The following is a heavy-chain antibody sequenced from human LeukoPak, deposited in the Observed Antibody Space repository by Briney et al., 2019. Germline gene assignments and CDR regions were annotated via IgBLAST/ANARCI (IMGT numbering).Heavy chain of an antibody. D-gene: IGHD3-22*01. CDR2: IYDNENT. V-gene: IGHV4-4*07. CDR1: GGSIRNDY. CDR3: ARVYFDSSNYYSLFHY. J-gene: IGHJ4*02. Sequence: SETLSLTCTVSGGSIRNDYWSWIRQPAGKGLEWIGRIYDNENTNYNPSLKSRVTMSVDTSKNHFSLKLNSVTAADTAVYYSARVYFDSSNYYSLFHYWGQGTLVTVSS.